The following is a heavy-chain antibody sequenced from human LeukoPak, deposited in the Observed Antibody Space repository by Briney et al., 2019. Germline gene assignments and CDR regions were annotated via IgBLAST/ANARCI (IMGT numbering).Heavy chain of an antibody. CDR2: ISSSGSTI. V-gene: IGHV3-48*03. D-gene: IGHD6-19*01. Sequence: SGGSLRLSCAASGFTFSSYEMNWVRQAPGKGLEWVSYISSSGSTIYYADSVKGRFTISRDNAKNSLYLQMNSLRAEDTAVYYCARASYSSGWYLLYWGQGTLVTVSS. CDR3: ARASYSSGWYLLY. J-gene: IGHJ4*02. CDR1: GFTFSSYE.